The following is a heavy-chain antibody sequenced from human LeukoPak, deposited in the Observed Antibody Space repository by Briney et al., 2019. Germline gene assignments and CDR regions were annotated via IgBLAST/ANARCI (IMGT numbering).Heavy chain of an antibody. Sequence: EASVKVSCKASGYTFTAYYLHWVRQAPGQGLEWMGWINPSSGATKYVQKFQARVTMIRDTSIRTAYMELDSLRSDDTAVYYCVRPRDGYTGPFDYGGQGSLVTV. D-gene: IGHD5-24*01. J-gene: IGHJ4*02. CDR1: GYTFTAYY. CDR2: INPSSGAT. V-gene: IGHV1-2*02. CDR3: VRPRDGYTGPFDY.